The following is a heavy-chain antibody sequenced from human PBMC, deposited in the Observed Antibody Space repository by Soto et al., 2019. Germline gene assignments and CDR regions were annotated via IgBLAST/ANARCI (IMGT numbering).Heavy chain of an antibody. CDR2: IYYSGST. CDR3: ARHGRTGTTSSYYGMDV. Sequence: SETLSLTCTFSGGSISSSSYYWGWIRQPPGKGLEWIGSIYYSGSTYYNPSLKSRVTISVDTSKNQFSLKLSSVTAADTAVYYCARHGRTGTTSSYYGMDVWGQGTTVTVSS. J-gene: IGHJ6*02. CDR1: GGSISSSSYY. D-gene: IGHD4-17*01. V-gene: IGHV4-39*01.